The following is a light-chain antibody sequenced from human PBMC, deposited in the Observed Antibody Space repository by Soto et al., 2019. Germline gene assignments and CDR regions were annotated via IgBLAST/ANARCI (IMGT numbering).Light chain of an antibody. CDR2: DVN. V-gene: IGLV2-14*01. J-gene: IGLJ2*01. CDR3: TSYASGSSHVV. CDR1: SSDIGGYDY. Sequence: QSALTQPASVSGSPGQSITLSCTGTSSDIGGYDYVSWYQRHPGKAPKLIIYDVNNRPSGVSNRFSGSKSGNTASLTISGHPAEDEADYYCTSYASGSSHVVFGGGTKLTVL.